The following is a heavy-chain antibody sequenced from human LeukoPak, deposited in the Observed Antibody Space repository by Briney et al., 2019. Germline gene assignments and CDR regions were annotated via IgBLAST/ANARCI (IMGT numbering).Heavy chain of an antibody. CDR1: GFIFSSYW. V-gene: IGHV3-74*03. CDR2: INGDGTST. D-gene: IGHD6-19*01. J-gene: IGHJ4*02. Sequence: GGSLRLSCAASGFIFSSYWMHWVRQKPGEGPLWLSRINGDGTSTAYAHSVQGRFIISRDNAMNTLYSQMNSLRVDDTAVYTRQWHTPSDYWGLGTVVTVSS. CDR3: QWHTPSDY.